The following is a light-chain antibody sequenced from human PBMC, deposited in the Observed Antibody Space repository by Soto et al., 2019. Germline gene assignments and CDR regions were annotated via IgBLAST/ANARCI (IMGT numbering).Light chain of an antibody. Sequence: IMCTQPPGTRLRSPGERPTLSCRASQSLSRYLAWYQQKPGQGPRLLIYGASSRATGTPDRFSGSGSGTDFTLTISRLEPEDFAVYYCQQYGSSPITFGQGTRLEIK. CDR3: QQYGSSPIT. CDR2: GAS. V-gene: IGKV3-20*01. J-gene: IGKJ5*01. CDR1: QSLSRY.